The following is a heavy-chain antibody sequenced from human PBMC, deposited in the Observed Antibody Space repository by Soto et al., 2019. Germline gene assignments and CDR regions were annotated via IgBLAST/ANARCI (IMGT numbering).Heavy chain of an antibody. V-gene: IGHV3-21*06. CDR1: GFNFRGSS. CDR2: ISDSGNYI. CDR3: ASSSSYYYFN. D-gene: IGHD6-13*01. Sequence: SGGSLILSCAASGFNFRGSSMNWVRQTPGKRLEWVAAISDSGNYIKYADSVKGRFTISRDNAKNSLYLQMNSLRVEDTAVYYCASSSSYYYFNWGHGTLVTVSS. J-gene: IGHJ4*01.